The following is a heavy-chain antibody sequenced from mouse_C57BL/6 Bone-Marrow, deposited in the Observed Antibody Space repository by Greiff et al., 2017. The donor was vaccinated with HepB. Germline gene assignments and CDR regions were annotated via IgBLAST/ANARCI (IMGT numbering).Heavy chain of an antibody. V-gene: IGHV1-69*01. CDR1: GYTFTSYW. D-gene: IGHD2-3*01. J-gene: IGHJ3*01. Sequence: QVQLQQPGAELVMPGASVKLSCKASGYTFTSYWMHWVKPRPGQGLEWIGEIDPSDSYTNYNQKFKGKSTLTVDKSSSTAYMQLSSLTSEDSAVYYCARDGYYIAYWGQGTLVTVSA. CDR2: IDPSDSYT. CDR3: ARDGYYIAY.